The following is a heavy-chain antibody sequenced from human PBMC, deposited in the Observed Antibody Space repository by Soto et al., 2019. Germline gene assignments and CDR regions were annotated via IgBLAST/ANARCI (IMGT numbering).Heavy chain of an antibody. CDR3: ARRYGNAFDI. Sequence: SETLSLTCTGSGGSISSYYWSWIRQPPGKGLEWIGYIYYSGSTNYNPSLKSRVTISVDTSKNQFSLKLSSVTAADTAVYYCARRYGNAFDIWGQGTMVT. CDR2: IYYSGST. CDR1: GGSISSYY. V-gene: IGHV4-59*08. D-gene: IGHD1-1*01. J-gene: IGHJ3*02.